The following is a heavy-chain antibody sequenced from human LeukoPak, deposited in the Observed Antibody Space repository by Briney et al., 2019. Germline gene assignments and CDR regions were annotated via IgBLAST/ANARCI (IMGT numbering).Heavy chain of an antibody. D-gene: IGHD6-19*01. J-gene: IGHJ4*02. CDR2: IKSDGSRT. CDR1: GFTFSGYW. V-gene: IGHV3-74*01. Sequence: GGSLRLSCAASGFTFSGYWMHWARQAPGKGLVWVSRIKSDGSRTTYADSVKGRFTITRDNAKNTLYLQMNSLRAEDSAVYYCARAGVAVAYYYFFDYWGQGSLVAVSS. CDR3: ARAGVAVAYYYFFDY.